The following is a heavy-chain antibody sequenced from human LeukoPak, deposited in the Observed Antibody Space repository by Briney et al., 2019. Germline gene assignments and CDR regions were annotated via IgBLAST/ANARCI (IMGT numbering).Heavy chain of an antibody. CDR2: ISSSGSTI. CDR1: GFTFSDYY. J-gene: IGHJ6*03. V-gene: IGHV3-11*04. D-gene: IGHD5-18*01. CDR3: ARDRTDSYGYYYYYMDV. Sequence: PGGSLRLSCAASGFTFSDYYMSWIRQAPGKGREWVSYISSSGSTIYYADSVKGRFTISRGNAKNSLYLQMNSLRAEDTAVYYCARDRTDSYGYYYYYMDVWGKGTTVTVSS.